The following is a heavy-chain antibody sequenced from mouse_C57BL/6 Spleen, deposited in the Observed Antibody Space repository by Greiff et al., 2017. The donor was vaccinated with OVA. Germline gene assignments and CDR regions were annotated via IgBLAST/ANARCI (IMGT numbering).Heavy chain of an antibody. D-gene: IGHD1-1*01. CDR3: ERKEGTKVVGAMDY. V-gene: IGHV1-76*01. Sequence: VQLQQSGAELVRPGASVKLSCKASGYTFTDYYINWVKQRPGQGLEWIARIYPGSGNTYYNEKFKGKATLTAEKSSSTAYMQLSSLTSEDAAVYFCERKEGTKVVGAMDYWGQGTSVTVSS. CDR2: IYPGSGNT. J-gene: IGHJ4*01. CDR1: GYTFTDYY.